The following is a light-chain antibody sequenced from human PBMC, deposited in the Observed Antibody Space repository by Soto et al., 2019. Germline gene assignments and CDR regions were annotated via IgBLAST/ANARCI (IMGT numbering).Light chain of an antibody. V-gene: IGKV1-39*01. CDR2: AAS. Sequence: DLQMTQSPSSLSASVGDRVTSTCRASQNIRSYLNWYQQKPGKAPKLLIYAASSLQSGVPSRFSGSGSGTDFTLTISSLQPEDFVSYYCQQSYSTWTFGQGTKVEIK. CDR1: QNIRSY. CDR3: QQSYSTWT. J-gene: IGKJ1*01.